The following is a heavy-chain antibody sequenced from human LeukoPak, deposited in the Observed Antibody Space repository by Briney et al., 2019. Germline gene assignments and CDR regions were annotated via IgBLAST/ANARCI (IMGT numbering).Heavy chain of an antibody. CDR3: ARAVTNFDY. Sequence: SETLSLTCTVSGYSISSGYYWGWIRQPPGKGLEWIGSIYHSGSTYYNPSLKSRVTISVDTSKNQFSLKLSSVTAADTAVYYCARAVTNFDYWGQGTLVTVSS. J-gene: IGHJ4*02. V-gene: IGHV4-38-2*02. D-gene: IGHD4-11*01. CDR1: GYSISSGYY. CDR2: IYHSGST.